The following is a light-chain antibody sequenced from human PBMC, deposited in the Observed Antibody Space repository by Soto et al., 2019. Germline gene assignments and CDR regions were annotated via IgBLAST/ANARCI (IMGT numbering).Light chain of an antibody. CDR1: QSVTSNY. J-gene: IGKJ4*01. CDR2: GAS. CDR3: QQYGGSPRVT. Sequence: EIVLTQSPGTLSLSPGERATLSCRASQSVTSNYLAWYQQKPGQAPRLIIYGASSRATGIPDRFSGSGSGTDFTLTISILEPEDFAVYYCQQYGGSPRVTFGGGTKVESK. V-gene: IGKV3-20*01.